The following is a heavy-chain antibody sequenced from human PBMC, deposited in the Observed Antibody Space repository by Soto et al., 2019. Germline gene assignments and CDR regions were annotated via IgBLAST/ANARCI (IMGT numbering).Heavy chain of an antibody. D-gene: IGHD3-10*01. J-gene: IGHJ6*02. V-gene: IGHV4-59*01. CDR1: CGSITSYY. CDR3: ARVSYGGIYYYGMDV. Sequence: PSETLSLTRPVSCGSITSYYWIWIRQPPGKGLDCIGYIYYSLSTNYNPSLKSRVTISVDTSKKRFSLKLSSVTAADTAVYYCARVSYGGIYYYGMDVWGQGTTVTVSS. CDR2: IYYSLST.